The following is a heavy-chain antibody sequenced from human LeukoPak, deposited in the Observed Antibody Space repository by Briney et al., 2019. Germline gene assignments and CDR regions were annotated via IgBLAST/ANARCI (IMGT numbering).Heavy chain of an antibody. V-gene: IGHV1-18*01. D-gene: IGHD6-19*01. CDR1: GDTFIGYN. CDR3: ARVEQWLISPNWFDP. Sequence: ASVKVSCKASGDTFIGYNIDWVRQAPGQGLEWMGWISAYNGNTNYAQKLQGRVTMTTDTSTSTAYMELRSLRSDDTAVYYCARVEQWLISPNWFDPWGQGTLVTVSS. J-gene: IGHJ5*02. CDR2: ISAYNGNT.